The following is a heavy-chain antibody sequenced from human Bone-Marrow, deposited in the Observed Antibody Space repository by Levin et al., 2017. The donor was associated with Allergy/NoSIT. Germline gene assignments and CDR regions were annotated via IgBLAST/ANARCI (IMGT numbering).Heavy chain of an antibody. V-gene: IGHV3-23*01. CDR2: ISGSGGST. Sequence: GESLKISCAASGFTFSSYAMSWVRQAPGKGLEWVSAISGSGGSTYYADSVKGRFTISRDNSKNTLYLQMNSLRAEDTAVYYCAKTTGYSPPVYYFDYWGQGTLVTVSS. CDR3: AKTTGYSPPVYYFDY. CDR1: GFTFSSYA. J-gene: IGHJ4*02. D-gene: IGHD6-13*01.